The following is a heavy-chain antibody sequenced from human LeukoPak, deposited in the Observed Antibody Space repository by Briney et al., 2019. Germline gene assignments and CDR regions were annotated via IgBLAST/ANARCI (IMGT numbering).Heavy chain of an antibody. CDR3: ARTGGSTTTVTTSDY. D-gene: IGHD4-17*01. Sequence: ASVKVSCKASGYTFTSYDINWVRQATGQGLEWMGWMNPNSGNTGYAQKFQGRVTMTRNTSISTAYMGLSSLRSEDTAVYYCARTGGSTTTVTTSDYWGQGTLVTVSS. V-gene: IGHV1-8*01. CDR2: MNPNSGNT. CDR1: GYTFTSYD. J-gene: IGHJ4*02.